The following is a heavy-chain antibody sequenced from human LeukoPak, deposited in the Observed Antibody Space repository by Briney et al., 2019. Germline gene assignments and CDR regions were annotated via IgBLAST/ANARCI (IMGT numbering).Heavy chain of an antibody. CDR2: MNPNSGNT. Sequence: ASVKVSCKASGYTFTSYDINWVRQATGQGLEWMGWMNPNSGNTGYAQKFQGRVTITRNTSISTAYMELSSLRSEDTAVYYCARGYKYYDFWSGYEVGFDYWGQGTLVTVSS. CDR3: ARGYKYYDFWSGYEVGFDY. CDR1: GYTFTSYD. D-gene: IGHD3-3*01. V-gene: IGHV1-8*03. J-gene: IGHJ4*02.